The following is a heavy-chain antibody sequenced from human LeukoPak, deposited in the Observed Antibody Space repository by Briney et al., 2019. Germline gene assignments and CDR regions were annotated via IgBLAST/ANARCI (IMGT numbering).Heavy chain of an antibody. CDR3: ARDMDSGPDFFDY. CDR1: GYTFTDYY. V-gene: IGHV1-2*02. Sequence: ASVKVSCKASGYTFTDYYMHWVRQAPGQGLEWVGWINPHSGGTDHAQKFQGRVTMTRDTSISTAYMELSGLRSDDTAVYYCARDMDSGPDFFDYWGLGTLVTVSS. D-gene: IGHD1-26*01. J-gene: IGHJ4*02. CDR2: INPHSGGT.